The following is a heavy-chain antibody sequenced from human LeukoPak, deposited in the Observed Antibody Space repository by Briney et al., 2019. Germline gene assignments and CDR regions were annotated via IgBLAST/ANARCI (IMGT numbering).Heavy chain of an antibody. J-gene: IGHJ4*02. CDR1: GFTFSRYA. V-gene: IGHV3-30*04. Sequence: AGGSLRLSCAASGFTFSRYAMSWVRQAPGKGLKWVAIISYDGSDKHYADSVKGRFTISRDNSKNTLYLQMNSLRGEDTAVYYCARDLDSTVVTPSFDYWGQGTLVTVSS. CDR2: ISYDGSDK. CDR3: ARDLDSTVVTPSFDY. D-gene: IGHD4-23*01.